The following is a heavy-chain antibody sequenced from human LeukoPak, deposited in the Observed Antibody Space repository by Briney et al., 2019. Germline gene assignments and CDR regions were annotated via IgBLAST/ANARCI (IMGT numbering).Heavy chain of an antibody. CDR2: IYYSGNT. V-gene: IGHV4-39*01. J-gene: IGHJ6*03. CDR1: GDSISTSNSY. Sequence: PSETLSLTCTVSGDSISTSNSYWGWIRQPPGKGLEWIGSIYYSGNTYYNASLKSRVTISVDTSKNQFSLKLTSVTAADTAVYYCAIGETGYSSSWYSYYYYMDVWGKGTTVTVSS. D-gene: IGHD6-13*01. CDR3: AIGETGYSSSWYSYYYYMDV.